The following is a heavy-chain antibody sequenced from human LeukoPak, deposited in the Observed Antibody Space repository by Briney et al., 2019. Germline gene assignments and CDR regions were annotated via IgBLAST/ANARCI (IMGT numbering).Heavy chain of an antibody. CDR1: GFTFSSYG. J-gene: IGHJ6*03. Sequence: GGSLRLSCAASGFTFSSYGMHWVPQAPGKGLERVAFIRYDGSNKYYADSVKGRFTISRDNSKHTLYLQMNSLRAEDTAVYYCAKGRGWEASYYYYYMDVWGKGTTVTISS. CDR2: IRYDGSNK. CDR3: AKGRGWEASYYYYYMDV. D-gene: IGHD1-26*01. V-gene: IGHV3-30*02.